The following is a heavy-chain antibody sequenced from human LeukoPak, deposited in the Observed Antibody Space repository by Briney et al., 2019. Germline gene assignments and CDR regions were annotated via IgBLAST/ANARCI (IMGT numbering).Heavy chain of an antibody. CDR2: IYYSGST. CDR3: ARHDYGASQANWFDP. CDR1: GDSISSSPYY. J-gene: IGHJ5*02. Sequence: PSETLSLTCIVSGDSISSSPYYWGWIRQPLGKGLEWIGNIYYSGSTYYNPSLKSRVTISVDTSKNQFSLRLSSVTAADTAVYYCARHDYGASQANWFDPWGQGTLVTVSS. D-gene: IGHD4-17*01. V-gene: IGHV4-39*01.